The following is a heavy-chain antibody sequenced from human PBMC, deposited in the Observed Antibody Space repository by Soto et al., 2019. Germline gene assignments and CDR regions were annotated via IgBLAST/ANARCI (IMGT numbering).Heavy chain of an antibody. CDR2: IIPILGTA. D-gene: IGHD5-12*01. V-gene: IGHV1-69*01. CDR3: ARAPSPRDGYNSDY. CDR1: GGTLSSYT. J-gene: IGHJ4*02. Sequence: QVQLVQSGAEVKKPGSSVKVSCKASGGTLSSYTISWVRQAPGKWLEWMGGIIPILGTANYAQKFQGRVTITEDESTSTAYMELSSLRTEDTAVDYCARAPSPRDGYNSDYWGKGTLVTVSS.